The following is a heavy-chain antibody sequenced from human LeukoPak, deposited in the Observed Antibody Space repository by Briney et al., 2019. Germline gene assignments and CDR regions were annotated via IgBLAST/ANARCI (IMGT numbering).Heavy chain of an antibody. D-gene: IGHD2/OR15-2a*01. Sequence: GSLKLSCAASGFTFSTYWMSWVRQAPGKGLEGVANIRQDGSEQYYVDSVKGRFTISRDNAKHSLFLRMNSLRAEDTAVYYCARVAVIYYYYMEVWGKGTTVTVSS. J-gene: IGHJ6*03. CDR2: IRQDGSEQ. CDR3: ARVAVIYYYYMEV. V-gene: IGHV3-7*01. CDR1: GFTFSTYW.